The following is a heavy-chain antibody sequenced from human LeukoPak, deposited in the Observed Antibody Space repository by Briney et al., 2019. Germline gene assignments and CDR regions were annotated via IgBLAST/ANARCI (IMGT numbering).Heavy chain of an antibody. V-gene: IGHV3-23*01. CDR2: ISGSGGST. Sequence: GGSLRLSCAASRFTFSSYGMSRVRQAPGKGLEWVSSISGSGGSTYYADSVKGRFTISRDNSKNTLYLQMNSLRDEDTAVYYCAKSSYYDASGYYREYYFDYWGQGTLVTVSS. CDR1: RFTFSSYG. D-gene: IGHD3-22*01. J-gene: IGHJ4*02. CDR3: AKSSYYDASGYYREYYFDY.